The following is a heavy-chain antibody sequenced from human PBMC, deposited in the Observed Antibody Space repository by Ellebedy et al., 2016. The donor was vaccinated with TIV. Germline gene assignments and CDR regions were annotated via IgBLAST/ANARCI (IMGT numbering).Heavy chain of an antibody. CDR2: INPFIGDT. CDR1: GYSLSDYY. Sequence: ASVKVSCXDSGYSLSDYYVHWVRQAPGQGLEWMGWINPFIGDTKYAQKFQGRVAMTRDTSTNTAYMKLSRLRYDATGVYYCARYQQDGSGNYWGQGTLFTVSS. J-gene: IGHJ4*02. CDR3: ARYQQDGSGNY. D-gene: IGHD3-10*01. V-gene: IGHV1-2*02.